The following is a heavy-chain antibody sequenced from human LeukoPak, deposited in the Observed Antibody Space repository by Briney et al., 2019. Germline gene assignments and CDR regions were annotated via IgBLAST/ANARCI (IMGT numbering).Heavy chain of an antibody. J-gene: IGHJ4*02. CDR1: GYTFTSYD. Sequence: VASVKVSCKASGYTFTSYDINWVRQATGQGLEWMGWMNPNSGNTGYAQKFQGRVTMTRNTSISTAYMELSSLRSEDTAMYYCARLTYSGSYDFDYWGQGTLVTVSS. D-gene: IGHD1-26*01. CDR3: ARLTYSGSYDFDY. CDR2: MNPNSGNT. V-gene: IGHV1-8*01.